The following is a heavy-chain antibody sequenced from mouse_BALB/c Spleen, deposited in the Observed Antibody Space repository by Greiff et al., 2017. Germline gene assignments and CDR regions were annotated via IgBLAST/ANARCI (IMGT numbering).Heavy chain of an antibody. V-gene: IGHV3-6*02. CDR1: GYSITSGYY. J-gene: IGHJ3*01. Sequence: ESGPGLVKPSQSLSLTCSVTGYSITSGYYWNWIRQFPGNKLEWMGYISYDGSNNYNPSLKNRISITRDTSKNQFFLKLNSVTTEDTATYYCAREAGGTWFAYWGQGTLVTVSA. CDR2: ISYDGSN. CDR3: AREAGGTWFAY.